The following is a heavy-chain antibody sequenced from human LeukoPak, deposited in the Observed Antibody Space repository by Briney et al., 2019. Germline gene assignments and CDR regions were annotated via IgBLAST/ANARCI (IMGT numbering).Heavy chain of an antibody. V-gene: IGHV1-46*03. J-gene: IGHJ4*02. CDR2: INPSGGST. CDR3: ARSYCSSTSCYWELLGFDY. CDR1: GYTFTSYG. Sequence: ASVKVSCKASGYTFTSYGISWVRQPPGQGLGWRGIINPSGGSTSYAQKFQGRVTMTRDTSTSTVYMELSSLRSEDTAVYYCARSYCSSTSCYWELLGFDYWGQGTLVTVSS. D-gene: IGHD2-2*01.